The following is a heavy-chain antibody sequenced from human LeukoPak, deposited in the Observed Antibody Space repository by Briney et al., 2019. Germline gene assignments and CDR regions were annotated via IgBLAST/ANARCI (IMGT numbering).Heavy chain of an antibody. Sequence: PGGSLRLSCAASGFTFSSYGMNWVRQAPGKGLEWVSSISSSSSYIYYADSVKGRFTISRDNAKNSLYLQMNSLRAEDTAVYYCARGQNDYGDWFDPWGQGTLVTVSS. V-gene: IGHV3-21*01. CDR1: GFTFSSYG. D-gene: IGHD4-17*01. CDR3: ARGQNDYGDWFDP. J-gene: IGHJ5*02. CDR2: ISSSSSYI.